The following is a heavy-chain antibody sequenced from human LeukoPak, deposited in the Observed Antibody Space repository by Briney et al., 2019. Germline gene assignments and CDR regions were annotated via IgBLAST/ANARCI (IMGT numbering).Heavy chain of an antibody. CDR2: ISGSGGST. CDR1: GITLSNYG. V-gene: IGHV3-23*01. CDR3: AKNYDFWSGFIF. D-gene: IGHD3-3*01. Sequence: GGSLRLSCVVSGITLSNYGMSWVRQAPGKGLEWVSAISGSGGSTYYADSVKGRFTISRDSSKNTLYLQMNSLRAEDTAVYYCAKNYDFWSGFIFWGQGTLVTVSS. J-gene: IGHJ4*02.